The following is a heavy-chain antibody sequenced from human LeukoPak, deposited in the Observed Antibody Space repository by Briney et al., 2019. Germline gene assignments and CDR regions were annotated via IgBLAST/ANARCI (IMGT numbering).Heavy chain of an antibody. CDR2: ISGSGGST. Sequence: GGSLRLSCAASGFTFSSYAMSWVRQAPGKGLEWVSAISGSGGSTYYADSVKGRFTISRDNSKNTLYLQMNSLRAEDTAVYYCALRERGAVAGNYWGQGTLLTVSS. CDR1: GFTFSSYA. CDR3: ALRERGAVAGNY. V-gene: IGHV3-23*01. J-gene: IGHJ4*02. D-gene: IGHD6-19*01.